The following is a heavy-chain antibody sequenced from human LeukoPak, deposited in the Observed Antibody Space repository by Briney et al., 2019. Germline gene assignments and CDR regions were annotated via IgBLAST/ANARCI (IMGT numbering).Heavy chain of an antibody. CDR2: IIPILGIA. J-gene: IGHJ4*02. Sequence: ASVKVSCKASGGTFSSYAISWVRQAPGQGLEWMGRIIPILGIANYAQKFQGRVTITADKSTSTAYMELSSLRSEDTAVYYCATDRTYSSSCRDWGQGTLVTVSS. CDR3: ATDRTYSSSCRD. D-gene: IGHD6-13*01. V-gene: IGHV1-69*04. CDR1: GGTFSSYA.